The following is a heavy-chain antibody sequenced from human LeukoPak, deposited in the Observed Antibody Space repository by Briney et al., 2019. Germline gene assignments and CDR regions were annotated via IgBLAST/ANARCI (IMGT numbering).Heavy chain of an antibody. J-gene: IGHJ3*02. CDR2: ISWNSGSI. CDR3: AKGYCSSTSCYGVNAFDI. D-gene: IGHD2-2*01. Sequence: GGSLRLSXAASGFTFDDYAMHWVRHAPGKGLEWVSGISWNSGSIVYADSVKGRFTISRDNAKNSLYMQMNSLRAEDMALYYCAKGYCSSTSCYGVNAFDIWGQGTMVTVSS. CDR1: GFTFDDYA. V-gene: IGHV3-9*03.